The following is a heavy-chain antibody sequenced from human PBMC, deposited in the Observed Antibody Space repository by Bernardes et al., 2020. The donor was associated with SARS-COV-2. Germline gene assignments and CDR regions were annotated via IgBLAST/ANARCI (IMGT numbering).Heavy chain of an antibody. Sequence: ASVKVSCKVSGYTLTEFSMHWVRQAPGKGLEWLGGFDPEHGKTIYAQKFQGRVTMTEDTSTDTAYMELRSLRSEDTAVYYCATDDPPGAGFGVVIYALHIWGQGRIVTVSS. J-gene: IGHJ3*02. CDR3: ATDDPPGAGFGVVIYALHI. CDR1: GYTLTEFS. D-gene: IGHD3-3*01. V-gene: IGHV1-24*01. CDR2: FDPEHGKT.